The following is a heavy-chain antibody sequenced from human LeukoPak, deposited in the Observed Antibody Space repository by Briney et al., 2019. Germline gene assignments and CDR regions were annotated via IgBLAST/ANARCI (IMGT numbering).Heavy chain of an antibody. J-gene: IGHJ4*02. CDR1: GYTFTSYY. D-gene: IGHD5-24*01. V-gene: IGHV1-46*01. CDR3: ARGGRRDGYNFPLDY. CDR2: INPSGGST. Sequence: ASVKVSCKASGYTFTSYYTHWVRQAPGQGPEWMGIINPSGGSTYYAQRIQGRVTMTRDTSTRTVYMELSSLRSDDTTVYYCARGGRRDGYNFPLDYWGQGTLVTVSS.